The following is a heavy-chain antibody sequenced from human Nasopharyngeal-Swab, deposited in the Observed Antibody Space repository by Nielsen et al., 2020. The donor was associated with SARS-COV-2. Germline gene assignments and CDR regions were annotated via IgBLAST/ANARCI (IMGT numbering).Heavy chain of an antibody. Sequence: SLKISCAASGFSFSTYGMHWVRQAPGKGLEWVSGITWNSGTGYADSVKGRFTISRDNARNSLYLQMNSLTTDDTALYYCTKGRADYSNPSFDNWGQGTLVTVSS. CDR2: ITWNSGT. CDR1: GFSFSTYG. CDR3: TKGRADYSNPSFDN. D-gene: IGHD4-11*01. V-gene: IGHV3-9*01. J-gene: IGHJ4*02.